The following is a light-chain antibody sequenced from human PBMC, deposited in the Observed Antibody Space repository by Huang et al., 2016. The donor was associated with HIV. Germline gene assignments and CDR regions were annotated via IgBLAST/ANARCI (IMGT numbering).Light chain of an antibody. V-gene: IGKV3-15*01. CDR3: QQYNSWPPIT. Sequence: EIVMTQSPATLSASPGESATLSCRANQSVNRNLAWYQQKRGQAPRLLIYGASTRVTGIPARFSGSGSVTEFILSISSLRSEDFAVYYCQQYNSWPPITFGQGTRLEIK. J-gene: IGKJ5*01. CDR2: GAS. CDR1: QSVNRN.